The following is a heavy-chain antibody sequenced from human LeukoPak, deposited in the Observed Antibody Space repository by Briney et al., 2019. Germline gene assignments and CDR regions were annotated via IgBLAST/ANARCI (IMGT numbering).Heavy chain of an antibody. Sequence: GGSLRLSCAASGFTFTNYAMNWVRQAPGKGLEWVSAMGGGGALTYHADSVKGRFTISRDNSRNTLYLQMISLRAEDTALYYCVKDLPCTSASCYLRFDSWGQGTLVTVSS. D-gene: IGHD2-2*01. CDR1: GFTFTNYA. V-gene: IGHV3-23*01. J-gene: IGHJ4*02. CDR3: VKDLPCTSASCYLRFDS. CDR2: MGGGGALT.